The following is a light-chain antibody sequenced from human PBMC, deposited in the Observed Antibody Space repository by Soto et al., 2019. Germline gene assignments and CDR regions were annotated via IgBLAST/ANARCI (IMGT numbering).Light chain of an antibody. V-gene: IGKV3-15*01. CDR1: QSVGAN. J-gene: IGKJ1*01. CDR3: QQYDNWPPWT. CDR2: GAS. Sequence: EIVMTQSPATLSVSPGERATLSCRASQSVGANLAWYQQKPGRAPILLIYGASTRAGGVPPRFSGSGSGTEFTLTISGLQSEDFADYYCQQYDNWPPWTFGQGTKVEIK.